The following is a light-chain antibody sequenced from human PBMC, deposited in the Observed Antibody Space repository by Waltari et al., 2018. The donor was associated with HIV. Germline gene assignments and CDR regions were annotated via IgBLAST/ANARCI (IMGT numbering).Light chain of an antibody. CDR3: QQSFTIPRT. V-gene: IGKV1-39*01. CDR2: AAS. J-gene: IGKJ1*01. CDR1: QIITTY. Sequence: DIQMTQSPSSLSASVGDRVTIPCRASQIITTYLNWYQQKPGRVPRVLIYAASTLRDGVPSRFSGSGSGTDFTLTIRSLQPEDSATYFCQQSFTIPRTFAQGTKVEIK.